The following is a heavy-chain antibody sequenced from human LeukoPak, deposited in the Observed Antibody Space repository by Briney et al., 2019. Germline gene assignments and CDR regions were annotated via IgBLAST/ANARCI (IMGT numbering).Heavy chain of an antibody. Sequence: ASVKVSCKASGYTFTNYDMNWVRQTTGQGLEWMGWMNPNSGNTDYAQKFEGRVTMTRNTSRTTAYMELSSLTSEDTAVYYCARGHGDDAFDIWGQGTMVTVSS. J-gene: IGHJ3*02. D-gene: IGHD7-27*01. CDR2: MNPNSGNT. CDR3: ARGHGDDAFDI. CDR1: GYTFTNYD. V-gene: IGHV1-8*01.